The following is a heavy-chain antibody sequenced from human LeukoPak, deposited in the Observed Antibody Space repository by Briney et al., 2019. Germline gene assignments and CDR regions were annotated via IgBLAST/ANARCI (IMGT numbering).Heavy chain of an antibody. CDR2: ISGSGGST. D-gene: IGHD3-22*01. CDR3: AKVPYDSSGYYYFDY. J-gene: IGHJ4*02. CDR1: GFTFSSYA. Sequence: GRSLRLSCAASGFTFSSYAMSWVRQAPGKGLEWVSAISGSGGSTYYADSVKGRFTISRDNSKNTLYLQMNSLRAEDTAVYYCAKVPYDSSGYYYFDYRGQGTLVTVSS. V-gene: IGHV3-23*01.